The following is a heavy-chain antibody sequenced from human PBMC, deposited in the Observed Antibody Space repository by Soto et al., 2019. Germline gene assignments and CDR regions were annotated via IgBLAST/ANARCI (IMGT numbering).Heavy chain of an antibody. CDR1: GGTISRNA. J-gene: IGHJ6*02. Sequence: QVKLVQSGAEVKKPGSSVKVSCKASGGTISRNAFSWVRQAPGQGLEWMGGIIPMFATPSYAQKFQGRVTITADESTNTVYMELISLRSEDTSVYYCAANPPPGTRFRMDVWVQGTKVTVSS. V-gene: IGHV1-69*01. D-gene: IGHD2-2*01. CDR2: IIPMFATP. CDR3: AANPPPGTRFRMDV.